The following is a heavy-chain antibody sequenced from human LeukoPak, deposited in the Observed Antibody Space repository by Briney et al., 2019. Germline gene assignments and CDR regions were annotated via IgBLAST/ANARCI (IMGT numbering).Heavy chain of an antibody. CDR3: AKEVGGYDFLGSALGFDP. CDR2: ISWNSGSI. D-gene: IGHD5-12*01. Sequence: GGSLRLSCAASGFTFSSYWMSWVRQAPGKGLEWVSGISWNSGSIGYADSVKGRFTISRDNAKNSLYLQMNSLRAEDTALYYCAKEVGGYDFLGSALGFDPWGQGTLVTVSS. CDR1: GFTFSSYW. J-gene: IGHJ5*02. V-gene: IGHV3-9*01.